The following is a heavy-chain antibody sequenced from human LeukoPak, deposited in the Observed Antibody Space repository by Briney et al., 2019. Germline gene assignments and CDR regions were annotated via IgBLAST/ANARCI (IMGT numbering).Heavy chain of an antibody. Sequence: GGSLRLSCAASGFTFSSYGMSWVRQAPGEGLEWVSYISSSGSTIYYADSVKGRFTISRDNAKSSLYLQMNSLRAEDTAVYYCAELGITMIGGVWGKGTTVTISS. V-gene: IGHV3-48*03. CDR1: GFTFSSYG. J-gene: IGHJ6*04. CDR2: ISSSGSTI. CDR3: AELGITMIGGV. D-gene: IGHD3-10*02.